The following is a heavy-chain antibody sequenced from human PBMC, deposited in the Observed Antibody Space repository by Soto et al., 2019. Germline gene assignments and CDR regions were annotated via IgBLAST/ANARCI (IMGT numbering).Heavy chain of an antibody. V-gene: IGHV1-69*01. CDR1: GGTFSSYA. D-gene: IGHD3-10*01. J-gene: IGHJ4*02. Sequence: QVQLVQSGAEVKKPGSSVKVSCKASGGTFSSYAISWVRQAPGQGLEWMGGIIPIFGTANYAQKFQGRVTITADDSTSTVYMDLSSLRSEDTAVYYCARAVSPLVRGVAYYFDYWGQGTLVTVSS. CDR3: ARAVSPLVRGVAYYFDY. CDR2: IIPIFGTA.